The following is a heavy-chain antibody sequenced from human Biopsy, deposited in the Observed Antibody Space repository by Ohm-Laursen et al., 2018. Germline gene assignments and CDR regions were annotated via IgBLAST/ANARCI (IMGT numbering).Heavy chain of an antibody. D-gene: IGHD1-1*01. CDR2: FAPENGRI. Sequence: SVKVSCKVSGYSVTELSMHWVRQAPGQGLEWMGGFAPENGRIVYSQKFQGRVTMTEDTSTNTAYMEVWRLRSDDTAVYYCAADINVWNVNYWGQGTQIIVSS. CDR3: AADINVWNVNY. CDR1: GYSVTELS. J-gene: IGHJ4*02. V-gene: IGHV1-24*01.